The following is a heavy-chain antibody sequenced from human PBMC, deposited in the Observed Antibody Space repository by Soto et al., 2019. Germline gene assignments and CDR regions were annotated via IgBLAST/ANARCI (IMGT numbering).Heavy chain of an antibody. J-gene: IGHJ4*02. V-gene: IGHV1-2*02. D-gene: IGHD3-10*01. CDR1: AYTFTAYQ. CDR2: INPKSGDT. Sequence: ASVKVSCKVSAYTFTAYQMHWVRQAPGQGLEWMGWINPKSGDTNSAQKFQGRVTVTRDMSISTAYVELSGLTSDDTAVYYCASGSTTGFLDDWGQGTLVTVSS. CDR3: ASGSTTGFLDD.